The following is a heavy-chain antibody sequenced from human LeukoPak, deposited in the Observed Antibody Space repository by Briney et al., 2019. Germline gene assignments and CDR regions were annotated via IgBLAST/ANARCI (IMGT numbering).Heavy chain of an antibody. CDR3: ARGGVPTSYGSGSELGLDY. V-gene: IGHV1-2*06. CDR1: GYTYTGYY. J-gene: IGHJ4*02. CDR2: SNPNSGGT. Sequence: ASGKVSCKASGYTYTGYYMHWVRQAAGQWLEWMGRSNPNSGGTNYAQKFQGRVTMTRDTSISTAYMELSRLRSDDTAVYYCARGGVPTSYGSGSELGLDYWGQGTLVTVSS. D-gene: IGHD3-10*01.